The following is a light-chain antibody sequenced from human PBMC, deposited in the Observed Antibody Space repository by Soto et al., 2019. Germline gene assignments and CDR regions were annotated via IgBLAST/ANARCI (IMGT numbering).Light chain of an antibody. CDR2: GAS. Sequence: EIVMTQSPATLSVSPGERATLSCRASQSVSSNLAWYQQKPCQAPRLRIYGASTRSTGIPARFSGSGSWTEFTLTISSLQSEEFAVYYCQQYNNWPLTFGGGTKVESK. CDR1: QSVSSN. J-gene: IGKJ4*01. CDR3: QQYNNWPLT. V-gene: IGKV3D-15*01.